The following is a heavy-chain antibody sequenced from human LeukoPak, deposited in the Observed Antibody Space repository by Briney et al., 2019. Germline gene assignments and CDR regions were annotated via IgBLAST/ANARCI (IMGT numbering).Heavy chain of an antibody. V-gene: IGHV4-59*01. CDR2: IYYSGST. J-gene: IGHJ4*02. CDR3: ARGPLPTVTTLLYYFGY. Sequence: SETLSLTCTVSGGSISSYYWSWIGQPPGKGLEWIGYIYYSGSTNYNPSLKSRVTISVDTSKNQFSLKLSSVTAADTAVYYCARGPLPTVTTLLYYFGYWGQGTLVTVSS. D-gene: IGHD4-17*01. CDR1: GGSISSYY.